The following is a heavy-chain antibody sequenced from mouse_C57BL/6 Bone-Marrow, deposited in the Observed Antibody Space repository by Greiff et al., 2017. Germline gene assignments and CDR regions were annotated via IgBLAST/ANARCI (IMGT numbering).Heavy chain of an antibody. J-gene: IGHJ3*01. CDR1: GFTFSSYG. CDR2: ISSGGSYT. V-gene: IGHV5-6*01. Sequence: EVQLVESGGDLVKPGGSLKLSCAASGFTFSSYGMSWVRQTPDKRLEWVATISSGGSYTYYPASVKGRFTISRDNAKNTLYLQMSSLKSEDTAMYYCARRGGVYDGYPFAYWGQGTLVTVSA. CDR3: ARRGGVYDGYPFAY. D-gene: IGHD2-3*01.